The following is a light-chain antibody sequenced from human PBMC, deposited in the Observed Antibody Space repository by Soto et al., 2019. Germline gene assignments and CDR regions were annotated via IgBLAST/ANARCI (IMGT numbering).Light chain of an antibody. CDR1: QSIGTY. CDR3: QQAYSTLT. CDR2: AAS. V-gene: IGKV1-39*01. J-gene: IGKJ3*01. Sequence: DLPMTQSPSSLSASVGDRVTITCRASQSIGTYLNWYQQKPGKAPNLLIYAASSLRSGVPARFSGSGSGTAFTLTISSLQPEDFATYYCQQAYSTLTFGPGTKVDLK.